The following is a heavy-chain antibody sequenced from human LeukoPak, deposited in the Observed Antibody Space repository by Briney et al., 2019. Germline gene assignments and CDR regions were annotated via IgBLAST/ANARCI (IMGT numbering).Heavy chain of an antibody. Sequence: PSETLSLTCTVSGGSISSYYWSWIRQPPGKGLEWIGYIYYSGSTNYNPSPKSRVTISVDTSKNQFSLKLSSVTAADTAVHYCARDRGCSSTSCYAEVVYGMDVWGKGTTVTVSS. V-gene: IGHV4-59*01. CDR1: GGSISSYY. CDR2: IYYSGST. J-gene: IGHJ6*04. CDR3: ARDRGCSSTSCYAEVVYGMDV. D-gene: IGHD2-2*01.